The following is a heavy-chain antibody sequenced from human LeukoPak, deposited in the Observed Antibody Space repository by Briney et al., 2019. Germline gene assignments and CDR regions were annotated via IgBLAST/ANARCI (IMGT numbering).Heavy chain of an antibody. CDR3: AREGIVGATLLPFDY. D-gene: IGHD1-26*01. CDR1: GYTFSAYY. Sequence: ASVKVSCKASGYTFSAYYMHWVRQAPGQGLEWMGWINPNSGDTIYAQQFQGRVTMTRGTSISTAYMELSRLRSDDTAVFYCAREGIVGATLLPFDYWGQGTLVTVSS. CDR2: INPNSGDT. V-gene: IGHV1-2*02. J-gene: IGHJ4*02.